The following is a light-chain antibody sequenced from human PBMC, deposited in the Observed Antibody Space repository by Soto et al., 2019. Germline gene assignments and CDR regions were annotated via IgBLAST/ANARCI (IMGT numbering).Light chain of an antibody. J-gene: IGKJ4*01. V-gene: IGKV3-11*01. Sequence: EIVLTQSPATLSLSPGERATLSCRASQRVSNNLAWYQQKPGQAPGLLIYEASTRATGIPARFSGSGSGTDFTLTISSLEPEDFAVYYCQQHAHWPLTFGGGTKVEIK. CDR3: QQHAHWPLT. CDR1: QRVSNN. CDR2: EAS.